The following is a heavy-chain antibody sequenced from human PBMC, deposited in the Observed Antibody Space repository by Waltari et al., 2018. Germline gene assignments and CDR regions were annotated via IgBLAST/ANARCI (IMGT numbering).Heavy chain of an antibody. CDR2: ISSGSSTI. D-gene: IGHD2-2*01. V-gene: IGHV3-48*04. CDR1: GFTFSSYS. Sequence: EVQVVESGGGLVQPGGSLRLSCSASGFTFSSYSMNWVRQAPGKGLEWVSFISSGSSTIYYADSGKCRFTISRENAKNSLYLQMNSLRAEDTAVYYCARDGRYCSSTRCFDYWGQGTLVTVSS. CDR3: ARDGRYCSSTRCFDY. J-gene: IGHJ4*02.